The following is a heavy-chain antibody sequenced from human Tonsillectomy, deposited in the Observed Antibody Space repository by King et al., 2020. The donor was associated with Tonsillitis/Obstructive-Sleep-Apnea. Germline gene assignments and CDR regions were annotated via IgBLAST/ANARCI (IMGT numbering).Heavy chain of an antibody. J-gene: IGHJ5*02. CDR1: GGSFSGYY. CDR2: INHSGST. D-gene: IGHD3-10*01. V-gene: IGHV4-34*01. Sequence: VQLPQWGAGLLKPSATLSLTCAVYGGSFSGYYWSWIRQPPGKGLEWIGEINHSGSTNYNPSLKSRVTISVDTSKNQFSLKLSSVTAADTAVYYCARVPYYYGSGSYSNWFDPWGQGTLVTVSS. CDR3: ARVPYYYGSGSYSNWFDP.